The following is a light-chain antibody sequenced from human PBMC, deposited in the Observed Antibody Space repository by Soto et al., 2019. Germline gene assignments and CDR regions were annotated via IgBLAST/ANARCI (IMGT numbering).Light chain of an antibody. CDR2: GAS. V-gene: IGKV3-15*01. CDR1: QSISSN. CDR3: QQYQNWPPIT. Sequence: EILMTQSPATLSVSPGERATLSCRASQSISSNLAWYQQKPGQAPRLLIYGASTRAPGIPDRFSGSGSGTAFTLTISSLQSEDFAVYHCQQYQNWPPITFGQGTRLEIK. J-gene: IGKJ5*01.